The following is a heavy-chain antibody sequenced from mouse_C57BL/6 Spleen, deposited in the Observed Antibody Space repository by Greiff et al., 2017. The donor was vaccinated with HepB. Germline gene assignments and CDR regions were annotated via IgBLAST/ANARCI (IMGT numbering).Heavy chain of an antibody. Sequence: ESGPGLVKPSQSLSLTCSVTGYSITSGYYWNWIRQFPGNKLEWMGYISYDGSNNYNPSLKNRISITRDTSKNQFFLKLNSVTTEDTATYYCAREDYDYDGGYWGQGTLVTVSA. J-gene: IGHJ3*01. CDR3: AREDYDYDGGY. V-gene: IGHV3-6*01. CDR1: GYSITSGYY. D-gene: IGHD2-4*01. CDR2: ISYDGSN.